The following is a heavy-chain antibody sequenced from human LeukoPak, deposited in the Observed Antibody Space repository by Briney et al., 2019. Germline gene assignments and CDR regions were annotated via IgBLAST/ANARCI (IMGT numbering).Heavy chain of an antibody. CDR3: ARDKARVAAAGTLCWFDP. CDR2: IWYDGSNK. D-gene: IGHD6-13*01. CDR1: GFTFSSYG. V-gene: IGHV3-33*01. Sequence: GGSLRLSCAASGFTFSSYGMHWVRQAPGKGLEWVAVIWYDGSNKYYADPVKGRFTISRDNSKNTLYLQMNSLRAEDTAVYYCARDKARVAAAGTLCWFDPWGQGTLVTVSS. J-gene: IGHJ5*02.